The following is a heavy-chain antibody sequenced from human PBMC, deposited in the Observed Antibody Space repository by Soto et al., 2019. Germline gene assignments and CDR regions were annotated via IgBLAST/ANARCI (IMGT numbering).Heavy chain of an antibody. CDR1: GGTFSSYA. V-gene: IGHV1-69*12. Sequence: QVQLVQSGAEVKKPGSSVKVSCKASGGTFSSYAISWVRQAPGQGLEWMGGIIPIFGTANYAQKFQGRVTITADESTSTAYMELSSLRSEDTAVYYCASGPTYYYDCRGYSYFQHWGQGTLVTVSS. D-gene: IGHD3-22*01. CDR2: IIPIFGTA. J-gene: IGHJ1*01. CDR3: ASGPTYYYDCRGYSYFQH.